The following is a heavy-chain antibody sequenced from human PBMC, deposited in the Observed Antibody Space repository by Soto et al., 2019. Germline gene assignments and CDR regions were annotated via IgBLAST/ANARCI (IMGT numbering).Heavy chain of an antibody. CDR2: ISDSGST. V-gene: IGHV4-4*08. CDR1: GGSISNYD. J-gene: IGHJ4*02. D-gene: IGHD3-22*01. Sequence: SETLSLTCNVSGGSISNYDWNWIRQPPGKRLEWIGYISDSGSTKYNPSLMSRVTISADMSKNQVSLKLNSVTASYTAVYYCASIDHYDISGIMGPDYWGQGTLVTVSS. CDR3: ASIDHYDISGIMGPDY.